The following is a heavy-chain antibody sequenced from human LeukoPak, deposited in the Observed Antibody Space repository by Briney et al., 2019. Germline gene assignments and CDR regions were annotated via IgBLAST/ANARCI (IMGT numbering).Heavy chain of an antibody. Sequence: SETLSLTCAVYGGSFSGYYWSWIRQPPGKGLEWIGEINHSGSTNYNPSLKSRVTISVDTSKNQFPLKLSSVTAADTAVYYCARVKLDHFDYWGQGTLVTVSS. V-gene: IGHV4-34*01. CDR1: GGSFSGYY. J-gene: IGHJ4*02. D-gene: IGHD1-1*01. CDR2: INHSGST. CDR3: ARVKLDHFDY.